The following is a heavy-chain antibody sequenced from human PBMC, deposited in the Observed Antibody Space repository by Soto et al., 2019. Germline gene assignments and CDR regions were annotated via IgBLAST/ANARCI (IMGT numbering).Heavy chain of an antibody. D-gene: IGHD2-15*01. J-gene: IGHJ3*02. Sequence: SETLSLTCTVSGGSISSYYWSWIRQPPEKGLEWIGYIYYSGSTNYNPSLKSRVTISVDTSKNQFSLKLSSVTATDTAVYYCARAPGYCSRASCRFPDAFDIWGQGTMVTVSS. CDR2: IYYSGST. CDR3: ARAPGYCSRASCRFPDAFDI. V-gene: IGHV4-59*01. CDR1: GGSISSYY.